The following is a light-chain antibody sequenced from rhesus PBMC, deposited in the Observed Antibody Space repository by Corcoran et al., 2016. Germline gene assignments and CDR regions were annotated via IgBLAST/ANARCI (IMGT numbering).Light chain of an antibody. CDR1: QSVGSS. CDR2: GAA. CDR3: LQLSNWPFT. J-gene: IGKJ3*01. V-gene: IGKV3-24*04. Sequence: EIVMTQSPATLSLSPGERATLSCRASQSVGSSLAWYQQKPGQAPRLLIYGAASRATGIPDRFSGSGSGTDFTLTICSLRPEDVAVYYCLQLSNWPFTFGPGTKLDIK.